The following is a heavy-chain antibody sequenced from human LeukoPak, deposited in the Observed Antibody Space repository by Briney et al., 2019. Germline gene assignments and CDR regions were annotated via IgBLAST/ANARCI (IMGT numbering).Heavy chain of an antibody. CDR3: ARPGASSPGNWFAS. D-gene: IGHD6-13*01. CDR2: INTADGNT. V-gene: IGHV1-3*04. Sequence: RASVKVSCKASGHTFTNHAMHWVRQAPGQGLEWMGWINTADGNTKYSQKFQGRVTITRDTSASIVYLELTSLRSVDTAVYYCARPGASSPGNWFASWGQGTLVTVSS. J-gene: IGHJ5*01. CDR1: GHTFTNHA.